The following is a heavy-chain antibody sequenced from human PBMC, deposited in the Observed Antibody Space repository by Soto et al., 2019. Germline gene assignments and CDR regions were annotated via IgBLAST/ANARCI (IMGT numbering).Heavy chain of an antibody. D-gene: IGHD1-26*01. CDR1: GFTFTAYT. CDR2: ISRTRDYI. J-gene: IGHJ4*02. Sequence: GGSLRLSCAASGFTFTAYTMYWVRQPPGKGLEWVASISRTRDYIYYADSVKGRFTISRDNADNSLYLQMNSLRAEDTAVYYGVRPFIVGGSTLGYWGQGALVTVSS. V-gene: IGHV3-21*01. CDR3: VRPFIVGGSTLGY.